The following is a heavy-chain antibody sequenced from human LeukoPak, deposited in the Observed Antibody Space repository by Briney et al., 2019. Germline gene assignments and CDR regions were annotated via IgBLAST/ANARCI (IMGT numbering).Heavy chain of an antibody. CDR1: GFTFTDYG. V-gene: IGHV3-33*03. D-gene: IGHD2-2*01. CDR2: IWPDRNRK. CDR3: VVVMVPAAVWQFDL. Sequence: PGGSLRLSCAASGFTFTDYGFHWVRQAPGKGLEWVAIIWPDRNRKLHADSVKGRFTISADNSKNTLYLQMTSLRADDTAVYFCVVVMVPAAVWQFDLWGRGTLVAVSA. J-gene: IGHJ2*01.